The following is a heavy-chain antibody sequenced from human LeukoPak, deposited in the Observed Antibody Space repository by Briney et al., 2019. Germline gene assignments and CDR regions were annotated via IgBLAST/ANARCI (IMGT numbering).Heavy chain of an antibody. V-gene: IGHV4-34*01. CDR3: ARGIAARHYYCYYMDV. CDR1: GGSFSGYY. CDR2: INHSGST. D-gene: IGHD6-6*01. Sequence: SETLCLTCAVYGGSFSGYYWSWIRQPPGKGLEWIGEINHSGSTNYNPSLKSRVTISVDTSKNQFSLKLSSVTAADTAVYYCARGIAARHYYCYYMDVWGKGTTVTVSS. J-gene: IGHJ6*03.